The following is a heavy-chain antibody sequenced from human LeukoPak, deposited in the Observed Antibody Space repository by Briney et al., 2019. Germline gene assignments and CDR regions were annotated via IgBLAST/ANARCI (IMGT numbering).Heavy chain of an antibody. D-gene: IGHD2-2*01. V-gene: IGHV3-21*01. CDR3: ARCSSADCSSTSCRGFYYYYYMDV. Sequence: GGSLRLSCAASGFTFSSYSMNWVRQAPGKGLEWVSSISSSSSYIYYADSVKGRFAISRDNAKNSLYLQMNSPRAEDTAVYYCARCSSADCSSTSCRGFYYYYYMDVWGKGTTVTISS. CDR2: ISSSSSYI. J-gene: IGHJ6*03. CDR1: GFTFSSYS.